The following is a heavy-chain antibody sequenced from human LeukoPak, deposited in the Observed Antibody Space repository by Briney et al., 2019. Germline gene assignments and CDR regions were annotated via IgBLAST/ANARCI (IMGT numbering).Heavy chain of an antibody. D-gene: IGHD6-13*01. Sequence: PSETLSLTCAVYGGSFSAYYWGWIRQPPGKGLEWIGSIYYSGSTYYNPSLKSRVTISVDTSRNQFSLKLSSVTAADTAVYYCARCIAAAGPYYYYYHMDVWGKGTTVTGSS. J-gene: IGHJ6*03. CDR2: IYYSGST. CDR3: ARCIAAAGPYYYYYHMDV. V-gene: IGHV4-34*01. CDR1: GGSFSAYY.